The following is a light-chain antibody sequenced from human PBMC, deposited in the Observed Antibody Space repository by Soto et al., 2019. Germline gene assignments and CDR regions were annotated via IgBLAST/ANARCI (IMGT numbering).Light chain of an antibody. J-gene: IGLJ2*01. CDR2: YDS. CDR1: NVGSRS. Sequence: SYELTQPPSVSVAPGETARISCGGNNVGSRSVHWYQQKPGQAPFLVIYYDSDRPSGIPERFSGSNSGNTATLIISRVEAGDEADYYCQVWEATGDQVVFGGGTKLT. CDR3: QVWEATGDQVV. V-gene: IGLV3-21*01.